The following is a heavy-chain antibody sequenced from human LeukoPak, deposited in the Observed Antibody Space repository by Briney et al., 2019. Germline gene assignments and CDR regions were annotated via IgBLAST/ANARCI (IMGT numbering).Heavy chain of an antibody. D-gene: IGHD2-2*01. CDR1: GFTFSDYY. Sequence: GGSLRLSCAASGFTFSDYYMSWIRQAPGKGLEWVSYISSSGSTIYYADSVKGRFTISRDNAKNSLYLQMNSLRAEDTAVYYCARGHCSSTSCYNWFDPWGQGTLVTVSS. J-gene: IGHJ5*02. CDR3: ARGHCSSTSCYNWFDP. V-gene: IGHV3-11*04. CDR2: ISSSGSTI.